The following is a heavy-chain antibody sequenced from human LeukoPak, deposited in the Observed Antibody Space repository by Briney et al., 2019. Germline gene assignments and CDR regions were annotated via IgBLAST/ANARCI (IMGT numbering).Heavy chain of an antibody. J-gene: IGHJ4*02. CDR3: AKSARGRFLEWLLWD. D-gene: IGHD3-3*01. CDR2: IKQDGSEK. Sequence: GGSLRLSCAASGFTFSSYWMSWVRQAPGKGLEWVANIKQDGSEKYYADSVKGRFTISRDNSKNTLYLQMNSLRAEDTAVYYCAKSARGRFLEWLLWDWGQGTLVTVSS. CDR1: GFTFSSYW. V-gene: IGHV3-7*01.